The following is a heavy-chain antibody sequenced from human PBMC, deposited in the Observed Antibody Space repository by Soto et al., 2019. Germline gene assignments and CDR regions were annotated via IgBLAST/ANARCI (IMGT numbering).Heavy chain of an antibody. V-gene: IGHV3-72*01. CDR1: GFTFSDHY. CDR2: TRNKANSYTT. J-gene: IGHJ6*02. CDR3: ARAGAVYDNSPPYYYGMDV. Sequence: EVQLVESGGGLVQPGGSLRLSCAASGFTFSDHYMDWVRQAPGKGLEWVGRTRNKANSYTTEYAASVKGRFTISRDDSKNSLYLQMNRLKTEDTAVYCCARAGAVYDNSPPYYYGMDVWVQGTTVTVSS. D-gene: IGHD2-8*01.